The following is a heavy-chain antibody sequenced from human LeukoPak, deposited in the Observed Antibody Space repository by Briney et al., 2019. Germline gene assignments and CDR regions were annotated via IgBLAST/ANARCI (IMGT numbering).Heavy chain of an antibody. D-gene: IGHD3-10*01. CDR3: ARLWFGEPYFDY. CDR1: GFTFSSYW. Sequence: GGSLRLSCAASGFTFSSYWMHWVRQAPGKGLEWVAVISYDGSNKYYADSVKGRFTISRDNSKNTLYLQMNSLRAEDTAVYYCARLWFGEPYFDYWGQGTLVTVSS. J-gene: IGHJ4*02. V-gene: IGHV3-30-3*01. CDR2: ISYDGSNK.